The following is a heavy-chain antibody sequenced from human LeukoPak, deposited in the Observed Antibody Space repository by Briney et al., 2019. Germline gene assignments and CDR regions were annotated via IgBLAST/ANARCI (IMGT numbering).Heavy chain of an antibody. CDR3: ARSGYSGYEFDH. V-gene: IGHV3-48*02. CDR1: GFTFSTYR. CDR2: ISSSSSIT. D-gene: IGHD5-12*01. Sequence: GGSLRLSCAVSGFTFSTYRMNWVRQAPGMGLEWVSYISSSSSITYYADSVKGRFTISRDNAKNSLFLQMDSLRDEDTAVYYCARSGYSGYEFDHWGQGTQVTVSS. J-gene: IGHJ4*02.